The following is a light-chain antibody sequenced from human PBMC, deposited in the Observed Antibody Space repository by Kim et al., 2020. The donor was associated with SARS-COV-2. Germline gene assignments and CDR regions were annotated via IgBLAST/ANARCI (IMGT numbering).Light chain of an antibody. CDR1: SNNVGNQG. V-gene: IGLV10-54*01. CDR2: RSN. Sequence: QAGLTQPPSVSKGLRQTATLTCTGNSNNVGNQGAAWLQQHQGHPPKLLFYRSNNRPSGISERLSASRSGNTASLTITGLQPEDEADYYCSVWDSSLGAWVFGGGTQLTVL. CDR3: SVWDSSLGAWV. J-gene: IGLJ3*02.